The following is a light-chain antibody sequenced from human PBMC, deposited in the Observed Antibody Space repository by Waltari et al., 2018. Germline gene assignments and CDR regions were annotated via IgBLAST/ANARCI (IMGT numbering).Light chain of an antibody. Sequence: SYDLTQPLSVSVALGQTARITCGGNNIGGKNVHWYQQKPGQAPLLVIYRDNNRPSRIPGRFSGSNSENTATLTISRAQAADEADYYCQVWDSSTAVFGGGTQLTVL. CDR1: NIGGKN. J-gene: IGLJ7*01. CDR2: RDN. V-gene: IGLV3-9*01. CDR3: QVWDSSTAV.